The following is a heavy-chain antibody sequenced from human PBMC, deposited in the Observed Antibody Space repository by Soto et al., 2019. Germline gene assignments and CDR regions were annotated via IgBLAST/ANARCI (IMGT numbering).Heavy chain of an antibody. CDR2: IYERGSS. CDR3: ARHTPAISISDH. D-gene: IGHD2-15*01. Sequence: SETMSLTGTVSGGSIRRSSDDWGGIGQNEGKGREWIGSIYERGSSDDSPSLKSRVTISVDTSKNQFSLKLSSVTAADTALYYCARHTPAISISDHWGQGTLVTVS. CDR1: GGSIRRSSDD. J-gene: IGHJ4*02. V-gene: IGHV4-39*01.